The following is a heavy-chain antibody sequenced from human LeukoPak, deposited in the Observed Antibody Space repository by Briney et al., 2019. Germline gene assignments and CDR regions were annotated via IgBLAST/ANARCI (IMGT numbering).Heavy chain of an antibody. Sequence: ASVKVSFKASGYTFTGYYMHWVRQAPGQGLEWMGWINPNSGGTNYAQKFQGRVTMTRDTSISTAYMELSRLRSDDTAVYYCARGDYYDSSGYPTTPLGYWGQGTLVTVSS. V-gene: IGHV1-2*02. CDR3: ARGDYYDSSGYPTTPLGY. D-gene: IGHD3-22*01. CDR2: INPNSGGT. J-gene: IGHJ4*02. CDR1: GYTFTGYY.